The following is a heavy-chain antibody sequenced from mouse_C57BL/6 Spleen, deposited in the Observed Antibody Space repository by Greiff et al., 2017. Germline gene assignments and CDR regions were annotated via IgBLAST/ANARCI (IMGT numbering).Heavy chain of an antibody. J-gene: IGHJ4*01. Sequence: QVQLQQSGAELVRPGASVTLSCKASGYTFTDYEMHWVKQTPVHGLEWIGAIDPETGGTAYNQKFKGKAILTADKSSSTAYMELRSRTSEDSAVYYCTPHYGNYEGYAMDYWGQGTSVTVSS. D-gene: IGHD2-1*01. CDR2: IDPETGGT. CDR1: GYTFTDYE. V-gene: IGHV1-15*01. CDR3: TPHYGNYEGYAMDY.